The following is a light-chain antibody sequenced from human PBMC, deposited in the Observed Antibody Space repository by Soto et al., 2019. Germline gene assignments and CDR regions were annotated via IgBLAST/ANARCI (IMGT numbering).Light chain of an antibody. CDR3: SSYTTDSTYV. V-gene: IGLV2-14*01. Sequence: QSVPTQPASVSGSPGQSITISCTGTSSDVGGYNYVSWYQEHPGKAPKLMIYDVSNRPSGVSNRFSGSKSGNTASLTISGLQAEDEADYYCSSYTTDSTYVFGTGTKVTVL. CDR2: DVS. J-gene: IGLJ1*01. CDR1: SSDVGGYNY.